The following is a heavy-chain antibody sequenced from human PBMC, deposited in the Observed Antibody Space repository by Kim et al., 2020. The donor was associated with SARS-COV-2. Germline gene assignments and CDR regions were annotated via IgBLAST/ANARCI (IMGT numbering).Heavy chain of an antibody. Sequence: SETLSLTCTVSGGSINSGGHYWSWIRQHPGKGLEWIGYIYYSGSTYYNPSLKSRVTISLDTSKNQFSLKLYSVTAADTAVYYCANLGYSYGSYYFDYWG. CDR3: ANLGYSYGSYYFDY. D-gene: IGHD5-18*01. CDR1: GGSINSGGHY. V-gene: IGHV4-31*03. J-gene: IGHJ4*01. CDR2: IYYSGST.